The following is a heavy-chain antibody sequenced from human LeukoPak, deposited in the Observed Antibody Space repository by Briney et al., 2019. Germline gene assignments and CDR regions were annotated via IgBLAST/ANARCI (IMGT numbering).Heavy chain of an antibody. CDR3: ARDQDYDILTGYNWFDP. J-gene: IGHJ5*02. CDR2: IWYDGSNK. V-gene: IGHV3-33*01. CDR1: GFTFCSYG. D-gene: IGHD3-9*01. Sequence: PGRSLRLSCAASGFTFCSYGMHWVRQAPGKGLEWVAVIWYDGSNKYYADSVKGRFTISRDNSKNTLYLQMNSLRAEDTAVYYCARDQDYDILTGYNWFDPWGQGTLVTASS.